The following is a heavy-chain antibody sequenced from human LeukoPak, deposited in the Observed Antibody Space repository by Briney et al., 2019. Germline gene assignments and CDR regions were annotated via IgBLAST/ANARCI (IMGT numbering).Heavy chain of an antibody. V-gene: IGHV3-23*01. Sequence: PGGSLRLSCAASGFSFSNYAMSWVRQAPGKGLEWVSAISGGGGTTYYADSVKGRFTISRDNFQNTLYLQMNSLRDEETAVYYCAKAPLGHCTSTNCYSFDYWGQGTLVTVCS. J-gene: IGHJ4*02. D-gene: IGHD2-2*01. CDR2: ISGGGGTT. CDR1: GFSFSNYA. CDR3: AKAPLGHCTSTNCYSFDY.